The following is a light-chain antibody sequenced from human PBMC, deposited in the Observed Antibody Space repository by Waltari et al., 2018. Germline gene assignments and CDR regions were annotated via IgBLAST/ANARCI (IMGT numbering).Light chain of an antibody. Sequence: QSALTQPASVSGSPGQSITISCTGASSDFGNYNHVSWYQHHPDRAPRLIIYEGTKRPSGISNRFSASKSGYTASLTSSGLQTEDEGDYYCCSYAGSNTLMFGGGTKLTVL. J-gene: IGLJ3*02. CDR3: CSYAGSNTLM. CDR2: EGT. CDR1: SSDFGNYNH. V-gene: IGLV2-23*01.